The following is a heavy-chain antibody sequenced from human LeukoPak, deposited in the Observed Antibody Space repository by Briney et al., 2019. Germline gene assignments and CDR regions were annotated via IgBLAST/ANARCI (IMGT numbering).Heavy chain of an antibody. D-gene: IGHD6-19*01. V-gene: IGHV3-23*01. CDR1: GFTFSSYA. CDR2: ISGSGAYT. CDR3: ASPLRIAVAGTRLDY. J-gene: IGHJ4*02. Sequence: PGGSLRLSCAASGFTFSSYAMSWVRQAPGKGLEWVSSISGSGAYTFYTDSVKGRFTISRDNSKDTLYLQMNSLRVEDTAIYYCASPLRIAVAGTRLDYWGQGTLVTVSS.